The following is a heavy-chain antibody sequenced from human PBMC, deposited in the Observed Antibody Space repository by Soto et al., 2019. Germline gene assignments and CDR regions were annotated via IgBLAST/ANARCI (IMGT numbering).Heavy chain of an antibody. J-gene: IGHJ5*02. CDR3: AISLIGYYYDSSGSNWFDP. CDR1: GFSLSTSGVG. Sequence: QITLKESGPTLVKPTQTLTLTCTFSGFSLSTSGVGVGWIRQPPGKALEWLALMYWDDDKRYSPSLKSRLTITKDTSKNQVFLTMTNMDPVYTSTYFCAISLIGYYYDSSGSNWFDPWGQGTLVTVSS. V-gene: IGHV2-5*02. CDR2: MYWDDDK. D-gene: IGHD3-22*01.